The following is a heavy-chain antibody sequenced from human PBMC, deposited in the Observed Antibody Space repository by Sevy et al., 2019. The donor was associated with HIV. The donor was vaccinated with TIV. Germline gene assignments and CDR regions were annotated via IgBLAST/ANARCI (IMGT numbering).Heavy chain of an antibody. CDR1: GFTVSNNY. CDR3: ARDRAAVAALRGFDY. V-gene: IGHV3-53*01. Sequence: GESLKISCAASGFTVSNNYISWVRQAPGKGLEWVSALYAGGNTYYADSVKGRFTISRDNAKNSLYLQMNSLRAEDTAVYYCARDRAAVAALRGFDYWGQGTLVTVSS. CDR2: LYAGGNT. J-gene: IGHJ4*02. D-gene: IGHD6-19*01.